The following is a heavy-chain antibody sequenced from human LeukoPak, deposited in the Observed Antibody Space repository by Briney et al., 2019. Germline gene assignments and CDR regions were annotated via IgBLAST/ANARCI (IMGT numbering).Heavy chain of an antibody. CDR3: ARDHWVEQAFDY. J-gene: IGHJ4*02. CDR2: ISYDGSNK. D-gene: IGHD3-16*01. V-gene: IGHV3-30*04. Sequence: GRSLRLSCAASGFTFSSYAMHWVRQAPGKGLERVAVISYDGSNKYYADSVKGRFTISRDNSKNTLYLQMNSLRAEDTAVYYCARDHWVEQAFDYWGQGTLVTVSS. CDR1: GFTFSSYA.